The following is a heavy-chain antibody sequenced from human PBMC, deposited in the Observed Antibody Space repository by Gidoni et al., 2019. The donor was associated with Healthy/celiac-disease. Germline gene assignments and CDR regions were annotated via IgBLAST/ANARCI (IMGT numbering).Heavy chain of an antibody. V-gene: IGHV1-8*01. CDR1: GYTFTSSD. J-gene: IGHJ4*02. CDR2: MNPHSGNT. CDR3: ARGWGYDYIWGSYRYPFVY. D-gene: IGHD3-16*02. Sequence: QVQLVQSGAAVTQPGASVRVSCKASGYTFTSSDINWGRQATGQGLEWMGWMNPHSGNTGYAQKFKGRGTMTRNTSISTAYMELSSLRSEDTAVYYCARGWGYDYIWGSYRYPFVYWGQGTLGTVSS.